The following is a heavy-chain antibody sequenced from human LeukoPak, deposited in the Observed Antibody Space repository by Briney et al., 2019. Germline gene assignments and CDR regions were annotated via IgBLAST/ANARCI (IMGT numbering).Heavy chain of an antibody. D-gene: IGHD6-19*01. V-gene: IGHV3-30*19. CDR3: ARDPGYSSGWCDY. CDR1: GFTFSSYG. J-gene: IGHJ4*02. CDR2: ISCDGSNK. Sequence: PGGSLRLSCAASGFTFSSYGMHWVRQAPGKGLEWVAVISCDGSNKYYADSVKGRFTISRDNSKNTLYLQMNSLRAEDTAVYYCARDPGYSSGWCDYWGQGTLVTVSS.